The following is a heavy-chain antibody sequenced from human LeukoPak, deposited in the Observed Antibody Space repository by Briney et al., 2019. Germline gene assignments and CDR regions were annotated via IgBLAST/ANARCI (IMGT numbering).Heavy chain of an antibody. CDR2: FHPSGRT. D-gene: IGHD6-19*01. Sequence: PSVTLSLTCTVSGGSISKDYWSWIRQPAGKGLEWIGRFHPSGRTNYNPSLKSRVNMSVDTSKNQFSLKLSSVTAADTAVYYCARPRSSSGWDGDFDYWGQGTLVTVSS. CDR1: GGSISKDY. J-gene: IGHJ4*02. CDR3: ARPRSSSGWDGDFDY. V-gene: IGHV4-4*07.